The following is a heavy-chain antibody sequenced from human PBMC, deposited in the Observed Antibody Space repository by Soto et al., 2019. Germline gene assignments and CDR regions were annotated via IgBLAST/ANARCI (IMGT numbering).Heavy chain of an antibody. V-gene: IGHV1-18*04. J-gene: IGHJ3*02. Sequence: ASVKVSCKASGYTFTSYGISWVRQAPGQGLEWMGWISAYNGNTNYAQKLQGRVTMTTDTSTSTAYMELRSLRSDDTAVYYCARDLGAGLRYFDWPHLLGPDAFDIWGQGTMVTVSS. CDR2: ISAYNGNT. CDR1: GYTFTSYG. CDR3: ARDLGAGLRYFDWPHLLGPDAFDI. D-gene: IGHD3-9*01.